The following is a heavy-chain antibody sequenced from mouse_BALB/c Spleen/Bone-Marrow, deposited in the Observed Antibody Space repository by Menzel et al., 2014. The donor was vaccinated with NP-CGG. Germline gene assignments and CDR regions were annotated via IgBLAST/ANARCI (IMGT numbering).Heavy chain of an antibody. CDR1: GYAFTSYN. CDR2: IDPYSGGT. Sequence: LVESGPELVKPGASVKVSCKASGYAFTSYNMYWVKQSHGKSLEWIGYIDPYSGGTSYNQKFKGKATLTVDKSSSTAYMHLNSLTSEDSAGYYCARRVYYDYYAMDDWGQGTSVTVSS. J-gene: IGHJ4*01. V-gene: IGHV1S135*01. D-gene: IGHD1-1*01. CDR3: ARRVYYDYYAMDD.